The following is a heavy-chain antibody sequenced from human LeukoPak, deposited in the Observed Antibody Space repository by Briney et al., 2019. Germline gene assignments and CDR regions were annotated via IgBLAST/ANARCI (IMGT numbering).Heavy chain of an antibody. CDR1: GFTFSSYA. CDR2: ISSNGGST. V-gene: IGHV3-64*01. CDR3: ASGGASFDY. D-gene: IGHD2-21*01. Sequence: GGSLRLSCAASGFTFSSYAMHWVRQAPGKGLEYVSAISSNGGSTYYANSVKGRFTISRDNSKNTLYLQMGSLRAEDMAVYYCASGGASFDYWGQGTLVTVSS. J-gene: IGHJ4*02.